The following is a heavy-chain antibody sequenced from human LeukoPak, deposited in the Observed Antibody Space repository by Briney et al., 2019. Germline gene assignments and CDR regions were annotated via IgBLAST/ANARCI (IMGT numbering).Heavy chain of an antibody. CDR1: GFTFSRYW. CDR2: IKQDGSEK. D-gene: IGHD3-22*01. J-gene: IGHJ3*02. CDR3: ARGDYYDSSGFYTDAFDI. V-gene: IGHV3-7*01. Sequence: GGSPRLSCAASGFTFSRYWMSWVRQAPGKGLEWVGNIKQDGSEKFYVDSVKGRFTISRDNAKKSLYLQMNSLRADDTAVYFCARGDYYDSSGFYTDAFDIWGQGTMVTVSS.